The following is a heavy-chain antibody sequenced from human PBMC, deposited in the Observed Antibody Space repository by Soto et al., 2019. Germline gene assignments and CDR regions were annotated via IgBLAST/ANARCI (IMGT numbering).Heavy chain of an antibody. CDR2: MNPNSGNT. J-gene: IGHJ5*02. CDR1: GYTFTSYD. D-gene: IGHD6-13*01. V-gene: IGHV1-8*01. CDR3: ARERSAAGTGWFDP. Sequence: QVQLVQSGAEVKKPGASVKVSCKASGYTFTSYDINWVRQATGQGLGWMGWMNPNSGNTGYAQKFQGSGTMTRNTSISTAYMELSSLRSEGTAVYYCARERSAAGTGWFDPWGQGTLVTVSS.